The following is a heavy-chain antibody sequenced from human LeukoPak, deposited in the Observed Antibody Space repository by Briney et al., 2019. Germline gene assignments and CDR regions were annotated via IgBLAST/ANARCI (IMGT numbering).Heavy chain of an antibody. CDR2: INHSGST. CDR3: ARGPIVVVPAAIRNNWFDP. V-gene: IGHV4-34*01. CDR1: GGSFSGYY. Sequence: SETLSLTCAVYGGSFSGYYWSWIRQPPGKGLEWIGEINHSGSTNYNPSLKSRVTISVDTSKNQFSLKLSSVTAADTAVYYCARGPIVVVPAAIRNNWFDPWGQGTLVTVSS. D-gene: IGHD2-2*02. J-gene: IGHJ5*02.